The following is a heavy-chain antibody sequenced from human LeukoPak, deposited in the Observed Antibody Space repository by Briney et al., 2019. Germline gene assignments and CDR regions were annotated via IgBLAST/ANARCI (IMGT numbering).Heavy chain of an antibody. D-gene: IGHD6-19*01. Sequence: PGGSLRLSCAASGGTTDDYGMSWVRQAPGKGLEWVSVIRSGGTTFYADSVKGRFTVSRDTSENTVYLQMNSLRAEDTAVYYCARDRNSGWYSWGFDYWGQGALVIVSS. V-gene: IGHV3-53*01. CDR2: IRSGGTT. J-gene: IGHJ4*02. CDR3: ARDRNSGWYSWGFDY. CDR1: GGTTDDYG.